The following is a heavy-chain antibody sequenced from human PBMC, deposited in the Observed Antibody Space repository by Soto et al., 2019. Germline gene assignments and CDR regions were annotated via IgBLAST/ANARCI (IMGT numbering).Heavy chain of an antibody. V-gene: IGHV3-21*01. J-gene: IGHJ1*01. CDR1: GFTFSSYS. CDR3: ARDPSDLWEPDQYFPH. Sequence: GRSLRLSCAASGFTFSSYSMNWVRQAPGKGLEWVSSISSSSRHIYYADSVKGRFTISRDNAKNSLYLQMNSLRAEDTAMYFCARDPSDLWEPDQYFPHWGQGTLVTVSS. CDR2: ISSSSRHI. D-gene: IGHD1-26*01.